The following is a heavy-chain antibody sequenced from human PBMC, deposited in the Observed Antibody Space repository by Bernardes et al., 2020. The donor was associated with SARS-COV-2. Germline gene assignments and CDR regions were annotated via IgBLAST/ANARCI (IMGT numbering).Heavy chain of an antibody. J-gene: IGHJ4*02. Sequence: SGPTLVKPTETLTLTCTFSGFSLTTHGMFVSWIRQPPGNALEWLALIDWADDKYYITSLKTRLTISKDTSKYQVVLKLTYMDTVDTATYYCARTKVGSYSFENWGQGTLGTVAS. CDR2: IDWADDK. V-gene: IGHV2-70*01. CDR1: GFSLTTHGMF. D-gene: IGHD1-26*01. CDR3: ARTKVGSYSFEN.